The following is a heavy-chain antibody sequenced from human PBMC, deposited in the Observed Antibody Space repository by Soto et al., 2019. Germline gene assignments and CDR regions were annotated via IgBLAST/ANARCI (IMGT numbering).Heavy chain of an antibody. CDR3: ARDQGVAAAGITWFDP. V-gene: IGHV4-4*07. CDR1: GASMNSYH. Sequence: SETLSLTCTVSGASMNSYHWSWIRQPAGKGLEWIGHIHSSGSTNYNPSLKSRVMMSVDTSKNQFSLRLMSLTAADTAVYYCARDQGVAAAGITWFDPWGQGSLVTV. D-gene: IGHD6-13*01. J-gene: IGHJ5*02. CDR2: IHSSGST.